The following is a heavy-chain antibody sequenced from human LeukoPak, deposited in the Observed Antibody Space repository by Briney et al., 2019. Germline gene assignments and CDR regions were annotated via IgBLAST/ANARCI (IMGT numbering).Heavy chain of an antibody. Sequence: ASVKVSCKASGYSFNSQGMNWVRQAPGQGLEWMGWISAYNGNTNYAQKLQGRVTMTTDTSTSTAYMELRSLRSDDTAVYYCARGTSGIAAAGFDYWGQGTLVTVSS. V-gene: IGHV1-18*01. J-gene: IGHJ4*02. CDR2: ISAYNGNT. D-gene: IGHD6-13*01. CDR1: GYSFNSQG. CDR3: ARGTSGIAAAGFDY.